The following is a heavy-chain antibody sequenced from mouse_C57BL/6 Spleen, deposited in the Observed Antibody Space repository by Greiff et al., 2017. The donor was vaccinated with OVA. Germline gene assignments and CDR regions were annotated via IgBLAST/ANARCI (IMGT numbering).Heavy chain of an antibody. CDR1: GYTFTSYW. D-gene: IGHD1-1*01. CDR3: ARRAYYYGSSYFDY. Sequence: QSCKASGYTFTSYWMDWVKQRPGQGLEWIGNIYPSDSETHYNQKFKDKATLTVDKSSSTAYMQLSSLTSEDSAVYYCARRAYYYGSSYFDYWGQGTTLTVSS. J-gene: IGHJ2*01. CDR2: IYPSDSET. V-gene: IGHV1-61*01.